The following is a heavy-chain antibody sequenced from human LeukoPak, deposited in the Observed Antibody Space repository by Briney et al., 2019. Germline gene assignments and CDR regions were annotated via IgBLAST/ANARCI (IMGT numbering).Heavy chain of an antibody. CDR2: IHSGDST. J-gene: IGHJ3*02. Sequence: GGSLRLSCAASGLTVSSNYMNWVRQAPGKGLEWVSIIHSGDSTYYADSVKGRFTISRDNSKNTLYLKMNSLRAEDTAVYYCAREVGVGTTSAFDIWGLGTMVTVSS. D-gene: IGHD1-26*01. CDR3: AREVGVGTTSAFDI. CDR1: GLTVSSNY. V-gene: IGHV3-66*01.